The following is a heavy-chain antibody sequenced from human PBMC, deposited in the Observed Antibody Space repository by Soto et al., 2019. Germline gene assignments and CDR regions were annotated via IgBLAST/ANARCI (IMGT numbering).Heavy chain of an antibody. CDR2: FDPEDGET. Sequence: GASVKVSCKVSGYTLTELSMHWVRQAPGKGLEWMGGFDPEDGETIYAQKFQGRVTMTEDTSTDTAYMELSSLRSEDTAVYYCATTRYCSSTSRRTVDYWGQGTLVTVSS. CDR3: ATTRYCSSTSRRTVDY. D-gene: IGHD2-2*01. CDR1: GYTLTELS. V-gene: IGHV1-24*01. J-gene: IGHJ4*02.